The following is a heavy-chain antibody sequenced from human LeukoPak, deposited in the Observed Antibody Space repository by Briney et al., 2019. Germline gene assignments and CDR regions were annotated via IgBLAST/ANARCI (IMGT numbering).Heavy chain of an antibody. CDR2: VSGSGDST. V-gene: IGHV3-23*01. J-gene: IGHJ5*02. D-gene: IGHD4-11*01. Sequence: GGSLRLSCAASGFTFSNCAMSWVRQAPGKGLEWVSGVSGSGDSTYYADSVKGRFTISRDNSKNTLYLQMNSLTAEDTAVYYCARDSPVSAGPFDPWGQGTLVTVSS. CDR3: ARDSPVSAGPFDP. CDR1: GFTFSNCA.